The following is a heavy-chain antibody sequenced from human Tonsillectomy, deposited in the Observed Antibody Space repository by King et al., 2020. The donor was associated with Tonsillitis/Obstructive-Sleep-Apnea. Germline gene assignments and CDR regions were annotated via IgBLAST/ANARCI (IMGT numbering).Heavy chain of an antibody. Sequence: TLKESGPTLVKPTQTLTLTCTFSGFSFSTSGVGVDWIRQPPGKALEWLALIYWDDDKRYSPSLKSRLTITKDTSKNQVVLTMTNMDPVDTATYYCAHIPGGYSGSSNWGQGTLVTVSS. CDR1: GFSFSTSGVG. CDR3: AHIPGGYSGSSN. J-gene: IGHJ4*02. V-gene: IGHV2-5*02. D-gene: IGHD1-26*01. CDR2: IYWDDDK.